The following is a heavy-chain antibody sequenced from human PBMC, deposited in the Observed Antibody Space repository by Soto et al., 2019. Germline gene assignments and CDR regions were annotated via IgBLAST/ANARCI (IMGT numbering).Heavy chain of an antibody. Sequence: GGSLRLSCAASGFTFSSYGMHWVRQAPGKGLEWVAVISYDGSNKYYADSVKGRFTISRDNSKNTLYLQMNSLRAEDTAVYYCAKDYSSSWYTDWYFDLWGRGTLVTVSS. J-gene: IGHJ2*01. D-gene: IGHD6-13*01. CDR3: AKDYSSSWYTDWYFDL. CDR2: ISYDGSNK. CDR1: GFTFSSYG. V-gene: IGHV3-30*18.